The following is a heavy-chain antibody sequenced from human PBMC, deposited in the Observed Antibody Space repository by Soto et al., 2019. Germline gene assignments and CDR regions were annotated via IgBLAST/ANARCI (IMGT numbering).Heavy chain of an antibody. CDR3: ASTQQLAEYYYYGMDV. V-gene: IGHV3-53*01. J-gene: IGHJ6*02. Sequence: XGSLRLSCAASGFTVSSNYMSWVRQAPGKGLEWVSVIYSGGSTYYADSVKGRFTISRDNSKNTLYLQMNSLRAEDTAVYYCASTQQLAEYYYYGMDVWGQGPTVTVSS. CDR1: GFTVSSNY. CDR2: IYSGGST. D-gene: IGHD6-13*01.